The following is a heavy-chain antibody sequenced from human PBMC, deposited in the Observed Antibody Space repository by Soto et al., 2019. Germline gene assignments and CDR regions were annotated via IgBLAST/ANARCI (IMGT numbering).Heavy chain of an antibody. CDR3: ARGIRNYYGMDA. D-gene: IGHD5-18*01. V-gene: IGHV3-23*01. J-gene: IGHJ6*02. Sequence: GGSLRLSCAASGFTFNSYAMSWVRQAPGKGLVWVSVISASGGSTYYADSVKGRFTISRDNSKNTLYLQMNSLRAEDTAVYYCARGIRNYYGMDAWGQGTTVTVSS. CDR2: ISASGGST. CDR1: GFTFNSYA.